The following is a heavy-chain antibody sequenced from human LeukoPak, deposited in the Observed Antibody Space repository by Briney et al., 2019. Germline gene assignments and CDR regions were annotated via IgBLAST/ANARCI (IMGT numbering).Heavy chain of an antibody. CDR3: ARGNSCTSTSCYGNFYYYYMDV. CDR1: GGSFSGYY. J-gene: IGHJ6*03. D-gene: IGHD2-2*01. CDR2: INHSGST. Sequence: SETLSLTCAVYGGSFSGYYWSWIRQPPGKGLEWIGEINHSGSTNYNPSLKSRVTISVDTSKNQFSLKLSSVTAADTAVYYCARGNSCTSTSCYGNFYYYYMDVWGKGTTVTVSS. V-gene: IGHV4-34*01.